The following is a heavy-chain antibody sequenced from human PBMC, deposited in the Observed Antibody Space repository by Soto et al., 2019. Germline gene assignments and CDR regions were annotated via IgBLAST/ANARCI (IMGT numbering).Heavy chain of an antibody. CDR3: AKESGGDCYSDWFDP. D-gene: IGHD2-21*02. CDR2: ICVSGGST. Sequence: PGGSLRLSCAASGFTSSSFAMSWARQAPGKGLEWVSSICVSGGSTYYADSVKGRFTFSRDNSKNTVYLQMNSLRAEDTAVYYCAKESGGDCYSDWFDPWGQGTLVTVSS. CDR1: GFTSSSFA. V-gene: IGHV3-23*01. J-gene: IGHJ5*02.